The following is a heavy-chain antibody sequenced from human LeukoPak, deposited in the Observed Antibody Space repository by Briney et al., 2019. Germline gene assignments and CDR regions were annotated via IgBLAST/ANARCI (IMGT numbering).Heavy chain of an antibody. J-gene: IGHJ4*02. CDR2: NYSSGST. Sequence: SETLSLTCTVSAGSISNYWSWIRQPAGKGLEWIGHNYSSGSTNYNPPPNSRVTMSVDTSNNQFSLKLTSVTAADTAVYYCARGAYHDGSDYLHFDYWGQGTLVTVSS. CDR3: ARGAYHDGSDYLHFDY. D-gene: IGHD3-10*01. V-gene: IGHV4-4*07. CDR1: AGSISNY.